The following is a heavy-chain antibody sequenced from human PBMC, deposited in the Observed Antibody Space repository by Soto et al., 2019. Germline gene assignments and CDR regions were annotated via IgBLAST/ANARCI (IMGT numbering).Heavy chain of an antibody. V-gene: IGHV3-11*01. CDR3: ARVGSIAAAGTPDY. D-gene: IGHD6-13*01. CDR2: ISGSGSTI. Sequence: EGSLRLSCAASRFTFSDYYMSWFRQAPGKGLEWVSYISGSGSTIHDADSVKGRFTISRDNAKNSLYLQMNSLRAEDTAVYYCARVGSIAAAGTPDYWGQGTLVTVSS. CDR1: RFTFSDYY. J-gene: IGHJ4*02.